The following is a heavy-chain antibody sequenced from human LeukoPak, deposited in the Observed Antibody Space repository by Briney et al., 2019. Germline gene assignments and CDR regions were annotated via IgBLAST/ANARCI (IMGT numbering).Heavy chain of an antibody. V-gene: IGHV4-39*07. D-gene: IGHD5-12*01. Sequence: SETLSLTRTVSGDSISGSSYYWGWIRQPPGKGLEWIGNIYYGGSTYHNPSLKSRVTISVDTSKNQFSLKLSSVTAADTAVYYCARGSGKVATTYFDYWGQGTLVTVSS. CDR1: GDSISGSSYY. CDR3: ARGSGKVATTYFDY. CDR2: IYYGGST. J-gene: IGHJ4*02.